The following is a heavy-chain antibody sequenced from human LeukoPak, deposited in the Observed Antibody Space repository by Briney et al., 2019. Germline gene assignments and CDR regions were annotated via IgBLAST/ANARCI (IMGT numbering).Heavy chain of an antibody. CDR1: GFTFSNYA. D-gene: IGHD1-14*01. Sequence: GSLRLSCAASGFTFSNYAILWVRQAPGKGLEWVAVISYDGSSKNFADSVKGRFTISRDNSKNTLYLQMNSLRAEDTAVYYCAKVSGGGLYYDGMDVWGQGTTVTVSS. CDR3: AKVSGGGLYYDGMDV. CDR2: ISYDGSSK. J-gene: IGHJ6*02. V-gene: IGHV3-30-3*01.